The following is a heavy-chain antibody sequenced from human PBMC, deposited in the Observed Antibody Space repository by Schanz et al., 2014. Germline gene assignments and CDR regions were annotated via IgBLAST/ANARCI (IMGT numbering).Heavy chain of an antibody. CDR3: AKIERNED. J-gene: IGHJ4*02. CDR2: ISGRDGST. CDR1: GFSFTTYA. D-gene: IGHD1-1*01. Sequence: VQLVESGGGLVQPGGSLRLSCASSGFSFTTYAMSWVRQAPGKGLEWVSAISGRDGSTYYADSVRGRFTISRDNSKNTLYLQMNSLRAEDTAVYFCAKIERNEDWGQGTLVTVSS. V-gene: IGHV3-23*04.